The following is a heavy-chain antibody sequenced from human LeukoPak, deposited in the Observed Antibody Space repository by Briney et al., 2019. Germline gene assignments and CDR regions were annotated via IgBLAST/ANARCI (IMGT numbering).Heavy chain of an antibody. CDR1: GFTVSSNY. D-gene: IGHD6-19*01. V-gene: IGHV3-53*01. CDR2: IYSGGTT. Sequence: QPGGSLRLSCAASGFTVSSNYMSWIRQAPGKGLEWVSIIYSGGTTYYADSVKGRFTISRDNSKNTLYLQMNSLRAEDTAVYYCAKGEQWLVLYFQHWGQGTLVTVSS. CDR3: AKGEQWLVLYFQH. J-gene: IGHJ1*01.